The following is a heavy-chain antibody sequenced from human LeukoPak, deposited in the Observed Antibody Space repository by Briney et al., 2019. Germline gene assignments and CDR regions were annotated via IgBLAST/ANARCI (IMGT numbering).Heavy chain of an antibody. CDR3: ASVYLHGMDV. J-gene: IGHJ6*02. CDR1: GYTLTELS. CDR2: MSPNSGDT. D-gene: IGHD2-8*01. Sequence: ASVKVSCKVSGYTLTELSMHWVRQAPGQRPEWTGWMSPNSGDTGYAQKFQDRVTMTRNTSISTAYMELSSLRSDDTAVYYCASVYLHGMDVWGQGTTVTVSS. V-gene: IGHV1-8*01.